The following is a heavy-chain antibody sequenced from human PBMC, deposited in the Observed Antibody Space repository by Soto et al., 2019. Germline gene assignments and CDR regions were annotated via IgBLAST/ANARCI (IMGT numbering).Heavy chain of an antibody. CDR3: ARDVSSSYYDFWSGYSY. V-gene: IGHV1-69*13. J-gene: IGHJ4*02. D-gene: IGHD3-3*01. Sequence: ASVKVSCKASGGTFSSYAISWVRQAPGQGLEWMGGIIPIFGTANYAQKFQGRVTITADESTSTAYMELSSLRSEDTAVYYCARDVSSSYYDFWSGYSYWGQGTLVTVSS. CDR1: GGTFSSYA. CDR2: IIPIFGTA.